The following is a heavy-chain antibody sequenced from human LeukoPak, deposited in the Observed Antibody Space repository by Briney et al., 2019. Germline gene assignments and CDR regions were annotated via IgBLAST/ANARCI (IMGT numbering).Heavy chain of an antibody. CDR3: VREGEGPLSKDFDY. D-gene: IGHD2/OR15-2a*01. J-gene: IGHJ4*02. V-gene: IGHV1-2*02. CDR2: ISPHSTFT. CDR1: GFTFTDHY. Sequence: ASVKVSCKSSGFTFTDHYIHWVRQGPGQGLEWMGYISPHSTFTSSPQEFQGRVTMTRDASMSTAYMELTRLTSDDTAVYYCVREGEGPLSKDFDYWGQGTLVTVSS.